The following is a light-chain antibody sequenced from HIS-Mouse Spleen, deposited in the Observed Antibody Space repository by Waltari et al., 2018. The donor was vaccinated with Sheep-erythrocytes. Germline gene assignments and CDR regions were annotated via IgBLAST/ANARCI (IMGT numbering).Light chain of an antibody. Sequence: SYELTQPPSVSVSPGQTASITCSGDKLGDKYACWYQQKPGQSPVLVIYQDSKRPSGISERFSGSNSGNTATLTISGTQAMDEADYYGQAWDSSTYVFGTGTKVTVL. CDR3: QAWDSSTYV. CDR2: QDS. CDR1: KLGDKY. V-gene: IGLV3-1*01. J-gene: IGLJ1*01.